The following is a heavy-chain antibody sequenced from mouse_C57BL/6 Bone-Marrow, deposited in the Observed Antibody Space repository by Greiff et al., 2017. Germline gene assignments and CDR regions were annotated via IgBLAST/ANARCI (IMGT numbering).Heavy chain of an antibody. J-gene: IGHJ3*01. CDR3: ARGVTAQAASFAY. D-gene: IGHD3-2*02. V-gene: IGHV1-81*01. Sequence: QVQLKESGAELARPGASVKLSCKASGYTFTSYGISWVKQRTGQGLEWIGEIYPRSGNTYYNEKFKGKATLTADKSSSTAYMELRSLTSEDSAVYFCARGVTAQAASFAYWGQGTLVTVSA. CDR2: IYPRSGNT. CDR1: GYTFTSYG.